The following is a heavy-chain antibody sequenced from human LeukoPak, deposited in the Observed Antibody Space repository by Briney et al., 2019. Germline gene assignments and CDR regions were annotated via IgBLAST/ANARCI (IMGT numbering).Heavy chain of an antibody. CDR1: GFIFDDYA. CDR2: ISGDTYIA. CDR3: AKDPLLSP. J-gene: IGHJ5*02. V-gene: IGHV3-43*02. D-gene: IGHD3-10*01. Sequence: GGSLRLSCVASGFIFDDYAIHWVRQAPGKGLEWVSLISGDTYIAYYADSVQGRFTISRDNSQNTLYLQMNSLRTEDSALYYCAKDPLLSPWGQGTLVTVSS.